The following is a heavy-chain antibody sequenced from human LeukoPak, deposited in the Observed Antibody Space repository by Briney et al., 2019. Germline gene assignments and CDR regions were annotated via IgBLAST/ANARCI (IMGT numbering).Heavy chain of an antibody. Sequence: GGSLRLSCSASGFTLSNYWMHWVRQAPGKGLVWVSRINTDGSSTNYADSVKGRFTVSRDNAKNTVSLQMESLRAEDTALYYCAKDYAVGSIDYWGQGTLVTVSS. CDR3: AKDYAVGSIDY. J-gene: IGHJ4*02. CDR2: INTDGSST. V-gene: IGHV3-74*01. D-gene: IGHD3-16*01. CDR1: GFTLSNYW.